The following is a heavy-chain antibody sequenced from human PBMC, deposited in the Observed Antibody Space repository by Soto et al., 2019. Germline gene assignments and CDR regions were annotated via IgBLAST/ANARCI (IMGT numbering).Heavy chain of an antibody. CDR3: AKVSSSWYAGFFDL. CDR1: GFTFSSHA. V-gene: IGHV3-23*01. CDR2: LSDSGGSI. Sequence: EVRLLESGGGLVQPGGSLRLSCTASGFTFSSHAMTWVRQAPGKGLEWVSGLSDSGGSIYYADSVKGRFTISRDNSMNTLYLQMNTLRAEDTAVYYCAKVSSSWYAGFFDLWGQGTLVTVSS. D-gene: IGHD6-13*01. J-gene: IGHJ4*02.